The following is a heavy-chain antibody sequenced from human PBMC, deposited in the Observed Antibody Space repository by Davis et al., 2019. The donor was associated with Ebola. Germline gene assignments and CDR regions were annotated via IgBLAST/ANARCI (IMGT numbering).Heavy chain of an antibody. D-gene: IGHD6-19*01. Sequence: PGGSLRLSCAASGFTFSSYAMHWVRQAPGKGLEWVAVISYDGSNKYYADSVKGRFTISRDNSKNTLYLQMNSLRAEDTAVYYCARDNSKDGYSSGQDYWGQGTLVTVSS. CDR2: ISYDGSNK. CDR1: GFTFSSYA. CDR3: ARDNSKDGYSSGQDY. J-gene: IGHJ4*02. V-gene: IGHV3-30-3*01.